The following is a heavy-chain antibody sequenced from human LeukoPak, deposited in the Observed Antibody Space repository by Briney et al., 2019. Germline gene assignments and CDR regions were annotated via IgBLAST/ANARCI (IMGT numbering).Heavy chain of an antibody. V-gene: IGHV1-69*13. Sequence: SVKVSCKASGGTFSSYAISWVRQAPGQGLEWMGGIIPIFGTANYAQKFQGRVTITADESTSTAYMELSSLRSEDTAVYYCARARTYYDILTGYVPGRDAFDIWGQGTMVTVSS. D-gene: IGHD3-9*01. CDR2: IIPIFGTA. J-gene: IGHJ3*02. CDR1: GGTFSSYA. CDR3: ARARTYYDILTGYVPGRDAFDI.